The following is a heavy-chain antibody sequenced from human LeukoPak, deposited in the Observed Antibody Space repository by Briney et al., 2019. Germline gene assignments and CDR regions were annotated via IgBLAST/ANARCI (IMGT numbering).Heavy chain of an antibody. J-gene: IGHJ6*02. CDR3: ARDSRRSCSGGSCYSTFPYGMDV. Sequence: ASVKVSCKASGYTFTSYGISWVRQAPGQGLEWMGWISAYNGNTNYAQKLQGRVTMTTDTSTSTAYMELRSLRSDDTAVYYCARDSRRSCSGGSCYSTFPYGMDVWGQGTTVTVSS. CDR1: GYTFTSYG. V-gene: IGHV1-18*01. D-gene: IGHD2-15*01. CDR2: ISAYNGNT.